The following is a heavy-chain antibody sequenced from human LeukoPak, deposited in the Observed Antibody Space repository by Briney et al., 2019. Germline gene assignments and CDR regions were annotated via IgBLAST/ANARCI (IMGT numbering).Heavy chain of an antibody. D-gene: IGHD3-22*01. CDR3: AKELYYYDSSGYYHLTGAFDI. V-gene: IGHV3-23*01. J-gene: IGHJ3*02. CDR1: GFTFSSYA. Sequence: GGSLRLSCAASGFTFSSYAMSWVRQAPGKGLEWVSAISGSGGSTYYADSVKGRFTISRDNSKNTLYLQMNSLRAEDTAVYYCAKELYYYDSSGYYHLTGAFDIWGQGTVVTVSS. CDR2: ISGSGGST.